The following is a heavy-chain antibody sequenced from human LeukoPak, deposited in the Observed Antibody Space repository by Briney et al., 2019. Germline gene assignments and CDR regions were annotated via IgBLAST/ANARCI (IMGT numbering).Heavy chain of an antibody. D-gene: IGHD6-6*01. CDR2: IYTSGST. CDR3: ARAGMAARRFWFDP. V-gene: IGHV4-61*02. CDR1: GGSISSGSHY. Sequence: SETLSLTCTVSGGSISSGSHYWSWIRQPAGKGLEWIGRIYTSGSTNYNPSLKSRVTISVDTSKNQFSLKLSSVTAADTAVYYCARAGMAARRFWFDPWGQGTLVTVSS. J-gene: IGHJ5*02.